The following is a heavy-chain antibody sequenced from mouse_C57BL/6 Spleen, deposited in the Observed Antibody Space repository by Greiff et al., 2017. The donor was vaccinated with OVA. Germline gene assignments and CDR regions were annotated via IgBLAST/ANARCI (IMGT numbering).Heavy chain of an antibody. CDR1: GYTFTSYW. D-gene: IGHD2-4*01. Sequence: QVQLQQPGAELVMPGASVKLSCKASGYTFTSYWMHWVKQRPGQGLEWIGEIDPSDSYTNYNQKFKGKSTLTVDKSSSTAYMQLSSLTSEDSAVYYCARMEYDYPWFAYWGQGTLVTVSA. CDR3: ARMEYDYPWFAY. CDR2: IDPSDSYT. V-gene: IGHV1-69*01. J-gene: IGHJ3*01.